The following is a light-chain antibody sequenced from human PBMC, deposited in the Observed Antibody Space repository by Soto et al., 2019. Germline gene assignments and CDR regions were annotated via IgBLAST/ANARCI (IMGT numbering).Light chain of an antibody. CDR2: GAS. CDR3: QQYNNWPPWT. V-gene: IGKV3-15*01. Sequence: EIVMTQSPATLSVSPGERATLSCRASQSVSSNLAWYQQKPGQAPRLLIYGASTRATGIPARFSGSGSGTEFTLTISSLQSEDVAVYYCQQYNNWPPWTFGQGNKV. CDR1: QSVSSN. J-gene: IGKJ1*01.